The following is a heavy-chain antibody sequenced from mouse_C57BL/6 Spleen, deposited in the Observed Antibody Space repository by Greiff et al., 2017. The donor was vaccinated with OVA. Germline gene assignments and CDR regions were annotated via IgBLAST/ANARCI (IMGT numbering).Heavy chain of an antibody. J-gene: IGHJ1*03. V-gene: IGHV5-15*01. CDR2: ISNLAYSI. CDR3: ARREDYGSFWYFDV. CDR1: GFTFSDYG. Sequence: EVMLVESGGGLVQPGGSLKLSCAASGFTFSDYGMAWVRQAPRKGPEWVAFISNLAYSIYYADTVTGRFTISRENAKNTLYLEMSSLRSEDTAMYYCARREDYGSFWYFDVWGTGTTVTVSS. D-gene: IGHD1-1*01.